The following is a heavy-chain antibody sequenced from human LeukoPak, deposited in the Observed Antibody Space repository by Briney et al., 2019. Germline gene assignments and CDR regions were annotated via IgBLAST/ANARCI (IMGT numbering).Heavy chain of an antibody. CDR2: IYYSGST. D-gene: IGHD6-19*01. CDR1: GGSISSYY. J-gene: IGHJ6*02. Sequence: SETLSLTCTVSGGSISSYYWSWIRQPPGKGLEWIGYIYYSGSTNYNPSLKSQVTISVDTSKNQFSLKLSSVTAADTAVYYCARDGDSSGWYQGYYYYGMDVWGQGTTVTVSS. V-gene: IGHV4-59*01. CDR3: ARDGDSSGWYQGYYYYGMDV.